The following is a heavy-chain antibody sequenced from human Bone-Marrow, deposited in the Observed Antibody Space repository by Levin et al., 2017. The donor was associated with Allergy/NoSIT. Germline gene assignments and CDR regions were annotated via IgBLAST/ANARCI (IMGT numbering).Heavy chain of an antibody. CDR3: ARVVLWFGAQVTPYYYYGMDV. V-gene: IGHV4-34*01. D-gene: IGHD3-10*01. Sequence: SQTLSLTCAVYGGSFSGYYWSWIRQPPGKGLEWIGEINHSGSTNYNPSLKSRVTISVDTSKNQFSLKLSSVTAADTAVYYCARVVLWFGAQVTPYYYYGMDVWGQGTTVTVSS. J-gene: IGHJ6*02. CDR2: INHSGST. CDR1: GGSFSGYY.